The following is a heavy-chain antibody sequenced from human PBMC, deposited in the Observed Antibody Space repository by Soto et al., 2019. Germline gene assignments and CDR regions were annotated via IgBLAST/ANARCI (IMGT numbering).Heavy chain of an antibody. D-gene: IGHD3-9*01. CDR1: GYSFTIYW. J-gene: IGHJ3*02. CDR2: IYPGDSDT. Sequence: PGESLKISCKASGYSFTIYWIGWVRQMPGKGLEWMGIIYPGDSDTRYSPSFQGQVSISADKSTSTVYLQWSSLKASDTAMYYCARXMSPRYFDWLLFYAFNIWGLGTMVTVSS. V-gene: IGHV5-51*01. CDR3: ARXMSPRYFDWLLFYAFNI.